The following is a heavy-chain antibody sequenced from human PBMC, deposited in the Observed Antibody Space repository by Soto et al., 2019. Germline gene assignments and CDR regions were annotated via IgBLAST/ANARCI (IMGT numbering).Heavy chain of an antibody. CDR3: ARSAGWYAVDS. Sequence: QVQLQESGPGLVKPSGTLSLTCAVSGDSVSSPYYWCWVRQPPGKGLEWIGEVFHTGTTSYNPSLRSRVTISMDKSNNQFSLDLSSVTAADTAVYYCARSAGWYAVDSWGPGTLV. D-gene: IGHD6-19*01. V-gene: IGHV4-4*02. J-gene: IGHJ4*02. CDR1: GDSVSSPYY. CDR2: VFHTGTT.